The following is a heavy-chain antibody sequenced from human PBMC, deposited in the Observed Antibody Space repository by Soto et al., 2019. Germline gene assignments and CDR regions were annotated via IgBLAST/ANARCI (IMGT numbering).Heavy chain of an antibody. CDR3: ARGPPSSYHFWSGSYTPRYYYGLDV. CDR2: INHSGST. D-gene: IGHD3-3*01. J-gene: IGHJ6*02. CDR1: GGSYSGYY. V-gene: IGHV4-34*01. Sequence: PSETLSLTCAVYGGSYSGYYWSWIRQPPGKGLEWIGEINHSGSTNYNPSLKSRVTISVDTSKNQFSLKLSSVTAADTAVYYCARGPPSSYHFWSGSYTPRYYYGLDVWGQGTTVTVSS.